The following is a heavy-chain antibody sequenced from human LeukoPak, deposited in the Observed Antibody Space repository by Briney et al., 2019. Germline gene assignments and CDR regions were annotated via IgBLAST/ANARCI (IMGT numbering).Heavy chain of an antibody. CDR3: ARGPDWNDYYYYYMDV. CDR1: GGTFSSYA. Sequence: GASVKVSCKASGGTFSSYAISWVRQAPGQGLEWMGGIIPIFGTANYAQKFQGRVTITVDESTSTAYMELSSLRSEGTAVYYCARGPDWNDYYYYYMDVWGKGTTVTISS. D-gene: IGHD1-1*01. CDR2: IIPIFGTA. V-gene: IGHV1-69*13. J-gene: IGHJ6*03.